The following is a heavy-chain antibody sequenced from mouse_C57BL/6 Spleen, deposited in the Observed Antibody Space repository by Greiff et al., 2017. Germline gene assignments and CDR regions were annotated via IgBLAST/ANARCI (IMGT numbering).Heavy chain of an antibody. Sequence: QVQLQQSGPELVKPGASVKISCKASGYAFSSSRMNWVKQRPGKGLEWIGRIYPGDGDTNYNGKFKGKATLTADKSSSTAYMQLSSLTSEDSAVYFCARKATGVFDYWCQGTTLTVSS. CDR1: GYAFSSSR. CDR2: IYPGDGDT. CDR3: ARKATGVFDY. V-gene: IGHV1-82*01. J-gene: IGHJ2*01. D-gene: IGHD4-1*01.